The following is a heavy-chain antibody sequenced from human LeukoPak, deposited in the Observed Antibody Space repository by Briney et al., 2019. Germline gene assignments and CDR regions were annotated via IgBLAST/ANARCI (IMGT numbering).Heavy chain of an antibody. CDR2: IKQDGSEK. CDR3: ARDLGGPIWYYYGVDV. Sequence: GGSLRLSCAASGFTFSSYWMSWVRQAPGKGLEWVANIKQDGSEKYYVDSVKGRFTISRDNAKNSLYLQMNSLRAEDTAVYYCARDLGGPIWYYYGVDVWGQGTTVTVSS. D-gene: IGHD1-26*01. CDR1: GFTFSSYW. V-gene: IGHV3-7*01. J-gene: IGHJ6*02.